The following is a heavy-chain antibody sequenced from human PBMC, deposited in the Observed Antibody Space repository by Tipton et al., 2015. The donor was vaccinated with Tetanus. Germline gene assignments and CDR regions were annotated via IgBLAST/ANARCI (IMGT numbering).Heavy chain of an antibody. Sequence: VQLVQSGGEVKKPGESLKISCKGSGYIFNNYWIGWVRQKPGKGLEWMGIIYPCDPDTRYSPSFQGQVTISVDKSINTAYLQWSSLKASDTSMFYCARAHCTDGVCNFDFWGQGALVTVAS. CDR2: IYPCDPDT. V-gene: IGHV5-51*01. CDR3: ARAHCTDGVCNFDF. D-gene: IGHD2-8*01. J-gene: IGHJ4*02. CDR1: GYIFNNYW.